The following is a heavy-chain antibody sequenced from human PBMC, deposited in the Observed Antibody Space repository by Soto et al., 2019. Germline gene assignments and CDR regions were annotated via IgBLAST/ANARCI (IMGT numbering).Heavy chain of an antibody. CDR2: ISGSGGST. CDR1: GFTFSSYA. CDR3: AKPNWNYVDYYYYMDV. V-gene: IGHV3-23*01. J-gene: IGHJ6*03. D-gene: IGHD1-7*01. Sequence: GGSLRLSCAASGFTFSSYAMSWVRQAPGKGLEWVSAISGSGGSTYYADSVKGRFTISRDNSKNTLYLQMNSLRAEDTAVYYCAKPNWNYVDYYYYMDVWGKGTTVTVSS.